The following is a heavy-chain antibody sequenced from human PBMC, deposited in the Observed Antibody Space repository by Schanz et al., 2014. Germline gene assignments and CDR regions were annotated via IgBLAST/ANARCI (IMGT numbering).Heavy chain of an antibody. V-gene: IGHV3-53*01. J-gene: IGHJ3*01. CDR1: GFTVSSHY. D-gene: IGHD5-12*01. CDR2: VYMSAAST. Sequence: EVQLVESGGGLIQPGGSLSLSCAVSGFTVSSHYMSWVRQAPGKGLEWVSTVYMSAASTRYADSVKGRFIISRDSSKNTLFLQMNSLRPEDTALYFCARDEGRDGYNLAFDVWGQGTLVTVSS. CDR3: ARDEGRDGYNLAFDV.